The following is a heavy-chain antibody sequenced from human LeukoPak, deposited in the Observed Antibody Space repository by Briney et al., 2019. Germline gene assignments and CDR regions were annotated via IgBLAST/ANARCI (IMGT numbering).Heavy chain of an antibody. CDR2: IYTGGST. D-gene: IGHD2-21*01. V-gene: IGHV3-66*01. Sequence: GGSLRLSCAASGFTFSTFAMIWVRQPPGKGLEWVSIIYTGGSTYYADSVKGRFTISRDNSKNTLYLQMNSLRAEDTAVYYCARADGGAFDYWGQGTLVTVSS. CDR3: ARADGGAFDY. J-gene: IGHJ4*02. CDR1: GFTFSTFA.